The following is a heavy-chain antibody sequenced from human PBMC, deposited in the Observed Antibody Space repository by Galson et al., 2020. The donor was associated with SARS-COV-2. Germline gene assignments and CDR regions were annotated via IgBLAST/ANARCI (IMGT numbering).Heavy chain of an antibody. V-gene: IGHV3-33*01. Sequence: GGSLRLSCAAYDFAFTTFGMHWVRQAPGKGLEWLGYIWDNGNKHFYADSVRGRFIISRDNSKHTLYLQMNSLRVEDTASYSGARDLTDSGSLFGFDPWGQGTHVTVSS. CDR2: IWDNGNKH. J-gene: IGHJ5*02. CDR3: ARDLTDSGSLFGFDP. D-gene: IGHD1-26*01. CDR1: DFAFTTFG.